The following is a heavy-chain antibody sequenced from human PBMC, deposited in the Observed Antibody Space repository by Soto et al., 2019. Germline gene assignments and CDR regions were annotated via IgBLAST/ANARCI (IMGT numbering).Heavy chain of an antibody. D-gene: IGHD3-3*01. Sequence: GGSLRLSCAASGFTFSSYAMSWVRQAPGKGLMWVSAISGSGGSTYYADSVKGRFTISRDNSKNTLYLQMNSLRAEDTAVYYCAKPSRPGYYFWSGYYGMDVWGQGTTVTVSS. CDR2: ISGSGGST. CDR3: AKPSRPGYYFWSGYYGMDV. V-gene: IGHV3-23*01. J-gene: IGHJ6*02. CDR1: GFTFSSYA.